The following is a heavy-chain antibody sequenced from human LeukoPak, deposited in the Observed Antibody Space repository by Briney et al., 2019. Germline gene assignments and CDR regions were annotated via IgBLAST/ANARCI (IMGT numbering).Heavy chain of an antibody. D-gene: IGHD6-19*01. CDR2: IYTSGST. V-gene: IGHV4-4*07. Sequence: SETLSLTCTVSGGSISSYYWSWIRQPAGKGLEWIGRIYTSGSTNYKSSLKSRVAMSVDTSKNQFSLKLSSVTAADTAVYYCAREGYSSGWYYFDYWGQGTLVTVSS. CDR3: AREGYSSGWYYFDY. CDR1: GGSISSYY. J-gene: IGHJ4*02.